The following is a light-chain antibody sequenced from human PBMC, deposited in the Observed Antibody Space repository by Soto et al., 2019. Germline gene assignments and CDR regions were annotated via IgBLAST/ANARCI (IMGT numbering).Light chain of an antibody. CDR3: ISYAGSNNLV. CDR1: SSDVGGYNY. J-gene: IGLJ2*01. V-gene: IGLV2-8*01. CDR2: EVS. Sequence: SALTQPPSASGSPGQSVTISCTGTSSDVGGYNYVSWYQQHPGKVPKLMIYEVSKRPSGVPDRFSGSKSGNTASLTVSGLQAEDEADYYCISYAGSNNLVFGGGTQLTVL.